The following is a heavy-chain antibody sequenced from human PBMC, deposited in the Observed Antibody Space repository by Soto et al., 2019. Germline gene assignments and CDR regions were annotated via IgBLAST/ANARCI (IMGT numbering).Heavy chain of an antibody. J-gene: IGHJ3*02. CDR1: GGSISRGGYY. V-gene: IGHV4-31*03. Sequence: PSETLSLTCTVSGGSISRGGYYWSWIRQHPGKGLEWIGYIYYSGSTYYNPSLKSRVTISVDTSKNQFSLKLSSVTAADTAVYYCASCLGYCSGGSCYSRGAFDIWGQGTMVTVSS. D-gene: IGHD2-15*01. CDR2: IYYSGST. CDR3: ASCLGYCSGGSCYSRGAFDI.